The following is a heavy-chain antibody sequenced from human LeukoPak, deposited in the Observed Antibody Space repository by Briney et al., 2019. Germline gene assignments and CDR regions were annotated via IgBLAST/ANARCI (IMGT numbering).Heavy chain of an antibody. CDR2: INHSGST. J-gene: IGHJ5*02. CDR3: ARGRLAWVQTGWFDP. D-gene: IGHD1-1*01. CDR1: GGSFSGYY. Sequence: SETLSLTCAVYGGSFSGYYWSWIRQPPGKGLEWIGEINHSGSTNYNPSLKSRVTISVDTSKNQFSLKLSSVTAAGTGVYYCARGRLAWVQTGWFDPWGQGTLVTVSS. V-gene: IGHV4-34*01.